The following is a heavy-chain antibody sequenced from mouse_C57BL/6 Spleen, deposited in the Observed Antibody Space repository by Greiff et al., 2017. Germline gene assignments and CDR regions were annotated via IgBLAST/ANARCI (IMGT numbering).Heavy chain of an antibody. V-gene: IGHV1-50*01. CDR2: IDPSDSYT. Sequence: VQLKQPGAELVKPGASVKLSCKASGYTFTSYWMQWVKQRPGQGLEWIGEIDPSDSYTNYNQKFKGKATLTVDTSSSTAYMQLSSLTSADSAVYYCARLGDYWGQGTTLAVSS. J-gene: IGHJ2*01. CDR3: ARLGDY. CDR1: GYTFTSYW.